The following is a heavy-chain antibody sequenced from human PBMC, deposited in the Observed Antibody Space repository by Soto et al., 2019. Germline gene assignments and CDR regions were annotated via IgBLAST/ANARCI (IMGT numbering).Heavy chain of an antibody. CDR1: GGTFSSYT. CDR3: ATRDGYNYGAFDI. V-gene: IGHV1-69*02. J-gene: IGHJ3*02. D-gene: IGHD5-12*01. Sequence: SVKVSCKASGGTFSSYTISWVRQAPGQGLEWMGRIIPILGIANYAQKFQGRVTITADKSTSTAYMELSSLRSEDTAVYYCATRDGYNYGAFDIWGQGTMVTVSS. CDR2: IIPILGIA.